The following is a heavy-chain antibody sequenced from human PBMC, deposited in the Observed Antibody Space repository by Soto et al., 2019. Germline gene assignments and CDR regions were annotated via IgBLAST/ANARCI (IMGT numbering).Heavy chain of an antibody. CDR3: ARAGHWFDP. CDR2: IYYSGTT. Sequence: SETLSLTCAVSGYSISSSNWWGWIRQPPGKGLEWIGYIYYSGTTYYNPSLKSRVTISVDTSKNQFSLKLSSVTAADTAVYYCARAGHWFDPWGQGTLVTVSS. J-gene: IGHJ5*02. V-gene: IGHV4-28*03. CDR1: GYSISSSNW.